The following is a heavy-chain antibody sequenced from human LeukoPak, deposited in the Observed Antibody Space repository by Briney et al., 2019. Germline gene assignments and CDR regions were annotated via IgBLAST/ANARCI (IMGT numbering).Heavy chain of an antibody. V-gene: IGHV4-39*07. CDR2: IYYSGST. Sequence: SETLSLICTVSSVSISSSSYYWGWIRQPPGKGLEWIGSIYYSGSTYYNPSLKSRVTISVDTSKNQFSLKLSSVTAADTAVYYCARVGGITGTQPEFDYWGQGTLVTVSS. D-gene: IGHD1-20*01. CDR3: ARVGGITGTQPEFDY. CDR1: SVSISSSSYY. J-gene: IGHJ4*02.